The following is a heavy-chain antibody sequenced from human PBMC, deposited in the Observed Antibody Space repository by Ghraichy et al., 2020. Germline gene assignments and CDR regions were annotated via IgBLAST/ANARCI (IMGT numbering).Heavy chain of an antibody. CDR2: ISYDGSNK. Sequence: GGSLRLSCAASGFTFSSYAMHWVRQAPGKGLEWVAVISYDGSNKYYADSVKGRFTISRDNSKNTLYLQMNSLRAEDTAVYYCARGGSRGRWRVAVPAAIVHDYWGQGTLVTVSS. J-gene: IGHJ4*02. D-gene: IGHD2-2*01. CDR1: GFTFSSYA. CDR3: ARGGSRGRWRVAVPAAIVHDY. V-gene: IGHV3-30*04.